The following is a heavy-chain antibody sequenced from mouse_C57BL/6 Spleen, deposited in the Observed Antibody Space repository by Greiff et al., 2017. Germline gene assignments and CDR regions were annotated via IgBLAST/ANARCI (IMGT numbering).Heavy chain of an antibody. CDR2: IRLKSDNYAT. J-gene: IGHJ1*03. V-gene: IGHV6-3*01. Sequence: EVMLVESGGGLVQPGGSMKLSCVASGFTFSNYWMNWVRQSPEKGLEWVAQIRLKSDNYATHYAESVKGRFTISRDDSKSSVYLQMNNLRAEDTGIYYCTAHYYGSSYWYFDVWGTGTTVTVSS. CDR1: GFTFSNYW. D-gene: IGHD1-1*01. CDR3: TAHYYGSSYWYFDV.